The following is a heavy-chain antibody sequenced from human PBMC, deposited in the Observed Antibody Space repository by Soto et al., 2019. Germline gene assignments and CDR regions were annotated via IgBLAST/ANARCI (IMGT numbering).Heavy chain of an antibody. Sequence: QVELVESGGGVVQPGRSLRLSCEASGFTFSSYGMHWVRQAPGKGLEWVAAISHDGTERYYANSVKGRFTISRDNSKNTLYLQMNSLRSEDTAIYYCPKGTAVAYQWFDPWGQGTLVTVSS. CDR3: PKGTAVAYQWFDP. V-gene: IGHV3-30*18. D-gene: IGHD6-19*01. CDR1: GFTFSSYG. CDR2: ISHDGTER. J-gene: IGHJ5*02.